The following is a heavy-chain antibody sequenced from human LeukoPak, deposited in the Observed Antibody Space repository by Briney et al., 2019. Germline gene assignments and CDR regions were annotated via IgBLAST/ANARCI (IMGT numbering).Heavy chain of an antibody. D-gene: IGHD4-23*01. CDR2: ISSSGSTI. V-gene: IGHV3-11*04. CDR1: GFTFSDYY. CDR3: VRGNDYGGPHY. Sequence: AGGSLRLSCAASGFTFSDYYMSWIRQAPGKGLEWVSYISSSGSTIYYADSVKGRFTISRDNGKNTLFLQMNSLRAEDAAVYYCVRGNDYGGPHYWGQGTLVTVSS. J-gene: IGHJ4*02.